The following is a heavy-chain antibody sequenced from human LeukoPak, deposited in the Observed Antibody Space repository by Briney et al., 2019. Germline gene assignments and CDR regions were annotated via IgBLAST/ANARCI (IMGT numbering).Heavy chain of an antibody. Sequence: ASVKVSCKASGYTFTSNYMHWVRQAPGQGLEWMGIINPSGGDTSYAQKFQGRLTMTRDTSTNTVYMELTSLRSEDTAVYYCAREVMDNLRLDYWGQGTLVTVSS. D-gene: IGHD1-14*01. CDR3: AREVMDNLRLDY. J-gene: IGHJ4*02. V-gene: IGHV1-46*01. CDR2: INPSGGDT. CDR1: GYTFTSNY.